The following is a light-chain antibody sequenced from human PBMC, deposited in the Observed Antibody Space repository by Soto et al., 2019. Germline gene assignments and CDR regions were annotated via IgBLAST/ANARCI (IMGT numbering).Light chain of an antibody. CDR1: SSDVGGYNY. V-gene: IGLV2-14*01. Sequence: QSVLTQPASVSGSPGQSITISCTGTSSDVGGYNYVSWYQQHPGKAPKLMIYDVSNRPSGVSNRVSGSKSGNTTSLTISALQVAAEDDYYCSYYPGSSALGNVVFGEGTKVTVL. J-gene: IGLJ2*01. CDR2: DVS. CDR3: SYYPGSSALGNVV.